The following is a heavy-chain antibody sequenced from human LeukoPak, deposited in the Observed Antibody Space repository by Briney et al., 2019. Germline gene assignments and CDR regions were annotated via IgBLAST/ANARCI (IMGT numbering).Heavy chain of an antibody. Sequence: GGSLRLSCAASGFTFSTYWMSWVRQAPGKGLEWVGRIKANPHGGTTDYAAPVKGRFTISRDDSKNTLYLQMNSLKTEDTAVYYCTTDGVGIEGATFDYWGQGTLVTVSS. J-gene: IGHJ4*02. CDR1: GFTFSTYW. V-gene: IGHV3-15*01. CDR2: IKANPHGGTT. CDR3: TTDGVGIEGATFDY. D-gene: IGHD1-26*01.